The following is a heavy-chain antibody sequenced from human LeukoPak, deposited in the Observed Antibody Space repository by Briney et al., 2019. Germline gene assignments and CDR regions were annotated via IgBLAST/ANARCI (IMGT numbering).Heavy chain of an antibody. CDR2: IRYDGSNK. J-gene: IGHJ3*02. Sequence: GGCLRLSCAASGFTFSSYGMHWVRQAPGKGLEWVAFIRYDGSNKYYADSVKGRFTISRDNSKNTLYLQMNSLRAEDTAVYYCAKEAHIVVVPAALDIWGQGTMVTVST. CDR3: AKEAHIVVVPAALDI. V-gene: IGHV3-30*02. CDR1: GFTFSSYG. D-gene: IGHD2-2*01.